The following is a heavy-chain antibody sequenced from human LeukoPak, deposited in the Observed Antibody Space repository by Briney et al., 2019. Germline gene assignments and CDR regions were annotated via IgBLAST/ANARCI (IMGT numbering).Heavy chain of an antibody. CDR2: IYHSGST. Sequence: SETLSLTCTVSGDSISSGGYYWSWIRQPPGKGLEWIGYIYHSGSTYYNPSLQSRVTISVDRSKNQFSLSLSSVTAADTAVYYCARDRHGYSQIDYWGQGTLVTVSS. CDR3: ARDRHGYSQIDY. D-gene: IGHD5-24*01. CDR1: GDSISSGGYY. J-gene: IGHJ4*02. V-gene: IGHV4-30-2*01.